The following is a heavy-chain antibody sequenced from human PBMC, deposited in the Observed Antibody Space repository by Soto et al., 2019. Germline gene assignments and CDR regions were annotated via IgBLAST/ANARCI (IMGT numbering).Heavy chain of an antibody. D-gene: IGHD1-20*01. V-gene: IGHV4-31*03. CDR3: ARVGISGTIDAFDI. CDR2: IDNSGTS. CDR1: GGSISSGGSY. J-gene: IGHJ3*02. Sequence: PSETLSLTCTVSGGSISSGGSYWGWIRQHPGKGLEWIGYIDNSGTSYYNPSLKSRLTISVDTSNNQFSLHPSSVTAADTAVYYCARVGISGTIDAFDIWGQGTMVTVSS.